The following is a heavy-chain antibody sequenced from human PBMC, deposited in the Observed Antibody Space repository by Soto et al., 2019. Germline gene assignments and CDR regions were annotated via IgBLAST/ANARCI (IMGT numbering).Heavy chain of an antibody. CDR3: ARAGRGDYVWGSYSEFDY. Sequence: QVQLVESGGGLVKPGGSLRLSCAASGFTFSDYYMSWIRQAPGKGLEWVSYISSSSSYTNYADSVKGRFTISRDNAKNSLYLQMNSLRAEDTAVYYCARAGRGDYVWGSYSEFDYWGQGTLVTVSS. V-gene: IGHV3-11*06. CDR2: ISSSSSYT. CDR1: GFTFSDYY. J-gene: IGHJ4*02. D-gene: IGHD3-16*01.